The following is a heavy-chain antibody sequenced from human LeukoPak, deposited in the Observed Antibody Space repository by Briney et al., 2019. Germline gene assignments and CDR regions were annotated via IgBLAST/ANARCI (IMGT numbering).Heavy chain of an antibody. CDR1: GYTFTRYY. Sequence: GASVKVSCKASGYTFTRYYMYWVRQAPGQGLEWMGRINPNRGGTDYAQNFQGRVTMTRDTSISTAYMELSRLRSDDTAVYYCARGYCSGGTCYLVENWFDPWGQGTLVTVSS. D-gene: IGHD2-15*01. CDR3: ARGYCSGGTCYLVENWFDP. V-gene: IGHV1-2*06. J-gene: IGHJ5*02. CDR2: INPNRGGT.